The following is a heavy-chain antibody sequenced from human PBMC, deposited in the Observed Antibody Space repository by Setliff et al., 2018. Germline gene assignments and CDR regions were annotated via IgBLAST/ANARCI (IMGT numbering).Heavy chain of an antibody. Sequence: HPGGSLRLSCAASGFTLNTYGISWVRQAPGKGLEWVTFIRSDGNKKYFGDSVKGRFSISRDNSKNTIYLQMNSLRAEDTAKYYCAKDPNGDFVGAFDPWGQGIRVTVSS. CDR1: GFTLNTYG. D-gene: IGHD2-21*02. J-gene: IGHJ5*02. V-gene: IGHV3-30*02. CDR2: IRSDGNKK. CDR3: AKDPNGDFVGAFDP.